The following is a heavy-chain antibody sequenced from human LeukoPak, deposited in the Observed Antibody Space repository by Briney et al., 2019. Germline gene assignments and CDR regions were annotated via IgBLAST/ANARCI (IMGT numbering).Heavy chain of an antibody. V-gene: IGHV4-34*01. J-gene: IGHJ5*02. CDR3: ARDSSSWVKWFDP. CDR2: INHSGST. CDR1: GGSFSGYY. Sequence: PSETLSLTCAVYGGSFSGYYWSWTRQPPGKGLEWIGEINHSGSTNYNPSLKSRVTISVDTSKNQFSLKLSSVTAADTAVYYCARDSSSWVKWFDPWGQGTLVTVSS. D-gene: IGHD6-13*01.